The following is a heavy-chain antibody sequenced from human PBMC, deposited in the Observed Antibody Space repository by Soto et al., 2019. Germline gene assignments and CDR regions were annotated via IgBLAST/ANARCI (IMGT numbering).Heavy chain of an antibody. J-gene: IGHJ4*02. CDR1: GFTFSNAW. V-gene: IGHV3-15*07. CDR2: IKSKTGGGTK. Sequence: GGSLRLSCATSGFTFSNAWMNWVRQAPGKGLEWVGSIKSKTGGGTKDYAAPAKGRFTISREDSKNTVYMQMNSLKTGDTAVYYCTTDKEGPNSNWGQGTLVTVSS. D-gene: IGHD3-22*01. CDR3: TTDKEGPNSN.